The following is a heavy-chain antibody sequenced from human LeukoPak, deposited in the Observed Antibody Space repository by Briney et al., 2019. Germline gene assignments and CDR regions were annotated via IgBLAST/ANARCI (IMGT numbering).Heavy chain of an antibody. CDR1: GGSISSYY. V-gene: IGHV4-59*08. CDR3: ARSGYSYGLDYYYGMDV. Sequence: SETLSLTCTVSGGSISSYYWSWIRQPPGKGLEWIGYIYYSGSTNYNPSLKSRVTISVDTSKNQFSLKLSSVTAADTAVYYCARSGYSYGLDYYYGMDVWGQGTTVTVSS. J-gene: IGHJ6*02. D-gene: IGHD5-18*01. CDR2: IYYSGST.